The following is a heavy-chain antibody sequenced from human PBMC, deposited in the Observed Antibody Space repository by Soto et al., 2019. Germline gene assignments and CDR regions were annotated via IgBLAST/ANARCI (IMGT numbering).Heavy chain of an antibody. CDR3: ARDLYDSSGYYPYYYYGMDV. Sequence: QVQLQESGPGLVKPSQPLSLTCTVSGGSISSGDYYWSWIRQPPGKGLEWIGYIYYSGSTYYNPSLKSRVTISVDTSKNQFALKLSSVTAADTAVYYCARDLYDSSGYYPYYYYGMDVWGQGTTVTVSS. V-gene: IGHV4-30-4*01. J-gene: IGHJ6*02. CDR1: GGSISSGDYY. CDR2: IYYSGST. D-gene: IGHD3-22*01.